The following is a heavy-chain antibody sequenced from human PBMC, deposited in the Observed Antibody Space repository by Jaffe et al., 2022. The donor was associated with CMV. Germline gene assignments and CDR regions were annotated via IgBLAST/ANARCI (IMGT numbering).Heavy chain of an antibody. V-gene: IGHV4-34*01. CDR2: INHSGST. Sequence: QVQLQQWGAGLLKPSETLSLTCAVYGGSFSGYYWSWIRQPPGKGLEWIGEINHSGSTNYNPSLKSRVTISVDTSKNQFSLKLSSVTAADTAVYYCARGTVRPIVVVVAATYWFDPWGQGTLVTVSS. J-gene: IGHJ5*02. D-gene: IGHD2-15*01. CDR1: GGSFSGYY. CDR3: ARGTVRPIVVVVAATYWFDP.